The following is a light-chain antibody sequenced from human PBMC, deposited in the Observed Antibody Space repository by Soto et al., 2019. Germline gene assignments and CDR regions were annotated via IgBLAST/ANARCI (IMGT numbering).Light chain of an antibody. J-gene: IGKJ3*01. CDR2: DAS. V-gene: IGKV3-11*01. CDR3: LQRSHWPPT. CDR1: RSLSNY. Sequence: EIVLTQSPATLSLSPGERATLSCRDSRSLSNYLAWYQQKPGQAPRLLIYDASNRATGIPARFSGSGSGTDFTLTISNLEPEDFAVYYCLQRSHWPPTFGPGTKVDIK.